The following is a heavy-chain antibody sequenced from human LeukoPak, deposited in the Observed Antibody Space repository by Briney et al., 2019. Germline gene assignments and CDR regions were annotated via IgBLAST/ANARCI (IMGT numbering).Heavy chain of an antibody. Sequence: PSETLSLTCTVSGGSISSYYWSWIRQPPGKGLVWIGYIYYSGSTNYNPSLKSRVTISVDTSKNQFSLKLSSVTAADTAVYYCARGPTGTTSSFDYWGQGTLVTVSS. V-gene: IGHV4-59*01. CDR2: IYYSGST. D-gene: IGHD1-1*01. CDR1: GGSISSYY. J-gene: IGHJ4*02. CDR3: ARGPTGTTSSFDY.